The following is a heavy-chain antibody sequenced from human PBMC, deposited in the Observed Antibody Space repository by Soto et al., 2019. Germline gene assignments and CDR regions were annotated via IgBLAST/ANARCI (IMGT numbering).Heavy chain of an antibody. CDR3: ARRYSVFRYNWNYDWVYYFDY. CDR2: IYYSGST. CDR1: GGSISSSSYY. J-gene: IGHJ4*02. V-gene: IGHV4-39*01. Sequence: SETLSLTCTVSGGSISSSSYYWGWIRQPPGKGLEWIGSIYYSGSTYYNPSLKSRVTISVDTSKNQFSLKLSSVTAADTAVYYCARRYSVFRYNWNYDWVYYFDYWGQGTLVTVSS. D-gene: IGHD1-7*01.